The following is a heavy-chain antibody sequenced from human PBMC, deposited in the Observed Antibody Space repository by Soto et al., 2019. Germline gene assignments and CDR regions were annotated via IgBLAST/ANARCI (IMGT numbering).Heavy chain of an antibody. J-gene: IGHJ5*02. D-gene: IGHD6-19*01. CDR3: ARDRGSGWDNWFDP. CDR2: IKQDGSEK. V-gene: IGHV3-7*03. CDR1: GFTFSSYW. Sequence: EVQLVESGGGLVQPGGSLRLSCAASGFTFSSYWMSWVRQAPGKGLEWVANIKQDGSEKYYVDSVKGRFTISRDNAKNSLYLQMNSLRAEDTAVYYCARDRGSGWDNWFDPWGQGTLVTVSS.